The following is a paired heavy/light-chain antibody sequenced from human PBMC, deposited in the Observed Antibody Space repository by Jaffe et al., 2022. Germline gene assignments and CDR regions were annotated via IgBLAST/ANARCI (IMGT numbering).Heavy chain of an antibody. CDR2: LHSDGIKT. CDR1: RLSFTTYG. CDR3: AKDNFPFGSGQFGDS. V-gene: IGHV3-30*02. J-gene: IGHJ5*01. Sequence: QVQLVESGGGVVQPGGSLRLSCSASRLSFTTYGMHWVRQAPGKGLEWVAFLHSDGIKTYYSDSVKGRFTISRDNSKTTLYLQMNSLRGEDTAIYYCAKDNFPFGSGQFGDSWGQGTLVTVSS. D-gene: IGHD2-15*01.
Light chain of an antibody. Sequence: DVQMTQSPSSLSASVGDRVTITCRASQGISHYLVWFQQKPGKAPKSLIYDASSLQSGVPSKFSGSGSGTDFTLTISSLQPEDFATYYCQQYNFFPLTFGQGTRLEIK. J-gene: IGKJ5*01. CDR2: DAS. CDR1: QGISHY. V-gene: IGKV1-16*02. CDR3: QQYNFFPLT.